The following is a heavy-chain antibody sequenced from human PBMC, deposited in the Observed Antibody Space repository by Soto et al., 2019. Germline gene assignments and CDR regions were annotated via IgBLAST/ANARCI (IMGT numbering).Heavy chain of an antibody. CDR2: LKSDGSGT. CDR1: GFTFSRYW. D-gene: IGHD3-16*01. Sequence: GGSLRLSCAASGFTFSRYWMHWVRQAPGKGLVWVSRLKSDGSGTTYADSVKGRLTISRDNSKNTLYLQMNSLRAEDTAVYYCVRGDGVYDDGNDGRGRHWGQGTLLSVSS. J-gene: IGHJ4*02. V-gene: IGHV3-74*01. CDR3: VRGDGVYDDGNDGRGRH.